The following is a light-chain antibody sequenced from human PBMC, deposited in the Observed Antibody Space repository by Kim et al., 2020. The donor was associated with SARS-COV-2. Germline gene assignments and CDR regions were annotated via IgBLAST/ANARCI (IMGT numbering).Light chain of an antibody. CDR1: QTISNY. V-gene: IGKV1-39*01. CDR3: QQSYNIPRT. CDR2: TAS. J-gene: IGKJ2*01. Sequence: DIQMTQSPSSLSASVGDRVTITCRTSQTISNYLNWYQQKPGKPPRLLIYTASTLQSGVPSRFSGSGSGTDFTLTISSLQPEDSATYYCQQSYNIPRTFGQGTNLEI.